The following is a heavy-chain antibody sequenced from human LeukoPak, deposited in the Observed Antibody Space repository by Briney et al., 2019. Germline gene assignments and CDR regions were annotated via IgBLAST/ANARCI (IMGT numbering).Heavy chain of an antibody. D-gene: IGHD2-15*01. CDR3: ARHMICGGGNCYGAALDY. J-gene: IGHJ4*02. CDR1: GRSISSFY. CDR2: IHVSGTT. Sequence: SETLSLTCTLSGRSISSFYWGSVRQPPGKGLEWIGYIHVSGTTNYSPSHKRRVTISVDSSKNHFSLKLSAVTAADTAVYYCARHMICGGGNCYGAALDYWGQGTLVTVSS. V-gene: IGHV4-59*08.